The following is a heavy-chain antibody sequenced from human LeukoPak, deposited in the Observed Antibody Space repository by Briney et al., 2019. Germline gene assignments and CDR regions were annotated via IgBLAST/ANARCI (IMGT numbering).Heavy chain of an antibody. J-gene: IGHJ4*02. Sequence: GGSLRLSCAASGFTFSSYAMHWVRQAPGKGLEWVAVISYDGSNKYYADSVKGRFTISRDNSKNTLYLQMNSLRAEDTAVYYCARDAVAGDGFDYWGRGTLVTVSS. CDR1: GFTFSSYA. CDR2: ISYDGSNK. CDR3: ARDAVAGDGFDY. V-gene: IGHV3-30*04. D-gene: IGHD6-19*01.